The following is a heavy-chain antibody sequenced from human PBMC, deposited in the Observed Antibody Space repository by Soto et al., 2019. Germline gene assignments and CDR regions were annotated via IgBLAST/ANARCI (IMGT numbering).Heavy chain of an antibody. D-gene: IGHD3-10*01. V-gene: IGHV3-30*18. CDR1: GLTFSTDG. Sequence: QVQLVESGGGVVQPGRSLRLSCAASGLTFSTDGMHWVRQAPGKGLEWVAVISYDGGNKYYADSVKGRFTISRDNSKNTLYLQMNSLRAEDTAVYYCAKSRIPHYYYVSGSSLDDWGQGTLVTVSS. J-gene: IGHJ4*02. CDR2: ISYDGGNK. CDR3: AKSRIPHYYYVSGSSLDD.